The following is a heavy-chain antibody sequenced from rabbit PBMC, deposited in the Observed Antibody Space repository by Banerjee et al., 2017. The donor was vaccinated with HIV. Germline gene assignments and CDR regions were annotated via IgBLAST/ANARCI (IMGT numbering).Heavy chain of an antibody. CDR2: IYAGSGGT. Sequence: QSLEESGGDLVKPGGTLTLTCKASGFDLSNNYVMCWVRQAPGKGLEWIGCIYAGSGGTFYANWAKGRFTISKTSSTTVTLQMTSLTAADTATYFRARGGVGDAGYAAMPLWGPGTLVTVS. CDR1: GFDLSNNYV. CDR3: ARGGVGDAGYAAMPL. V-gene: IGHV1S40*01. D-gene: IGHD3-3*01. J-gene: IGHJ4*01.